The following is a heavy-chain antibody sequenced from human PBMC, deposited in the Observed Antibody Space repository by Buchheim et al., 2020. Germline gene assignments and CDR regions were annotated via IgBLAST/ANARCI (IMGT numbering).Heavy chain of an antibody. J-gene: IGHJ4*02. CDR3: ARDVAVSSSWPYFDY. CDR1: GFTFSSYS. V-gene: IGHV3-48*02. D-gene: IGHD6-13*01. Sequence: EVQLVESGGGLVQPGGSLRLSCAASGFTFSSYSMNWVRQAPGKGLEWVSHISSSSYNIYYADSVKGRFTISRDNAKNSLYLQMNSLRDEDTAVYYCARDVAVSSSWPYFDYWGQRTL. CDR2: ISSSSYNI.